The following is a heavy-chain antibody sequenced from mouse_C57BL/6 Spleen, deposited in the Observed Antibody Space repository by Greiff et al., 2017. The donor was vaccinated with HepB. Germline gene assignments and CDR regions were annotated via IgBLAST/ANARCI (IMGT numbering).Heavy chain of an antibody. Sequence: VQLQQPGAELVRPGSSVKLSCKASGYTFTSYWMLWVKQRPIQGLEWIGNIDPSDSETHYNQKFKDKATLTVDKSSSTAYMQLSSLTSEDSAVYYCARGYDRSYFDYWVQGTTLTVSS. CDR1: GYTFTSYW. V-gene: IGHV1-52*01. CDR3: ARGYDRSYFDY. D-gene: IGHD2-2*01. J-gene: IGHJ2*01. CDR2: IDPSDSET.